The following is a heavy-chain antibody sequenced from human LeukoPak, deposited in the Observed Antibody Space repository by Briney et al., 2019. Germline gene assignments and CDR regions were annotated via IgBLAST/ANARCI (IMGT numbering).Heavy chain of an antibody. Sequence: PGGSLRLSCAASGFTFSSYAMHWVRQAPGKGLEWVAVISYDGSNKYYADSVKGRFTISRDNSKNTLYLQMNSLRAEDTAVYYCARDEGGYCSGGSCRTFDPWGQGTLVTVSS. CDR1: GFTFSSYA. CDR2: ISYDGSNK. CDR3: ARDEGGYCSGGSCRTFDP. V-gene: IGHV3-30*04. J-gene: IGHJ5*02. D-gene: IGHD2-15*01.